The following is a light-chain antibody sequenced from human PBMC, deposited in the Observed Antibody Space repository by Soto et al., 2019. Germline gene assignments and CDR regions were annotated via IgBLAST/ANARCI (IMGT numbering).Light chain of an antibody. CDR3: QQYNNWPLWT. CDR1: QSVSSN. J-gene: IGKJ1*01. CDR2: GAS. V-gene: IGKV3-15*01. Sequence: IVMTHPPASLPMSPPDRPTLSLTASQSVSSNLAWYQQKPGKAPRLLIYGASTRATGIPARFSGSGSGTEFTLTISSLQSEDFAVYYCQQYNNWPLWTFGQGTKVDIK.